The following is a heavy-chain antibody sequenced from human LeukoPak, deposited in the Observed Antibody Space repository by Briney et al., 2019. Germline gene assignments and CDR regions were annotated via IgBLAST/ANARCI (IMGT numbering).Heavy chain of an antibody. Sequence: PGGSLRLSCAASGFTVSGYEMNWVRQAPGKGLEWVSYISSSANTIYYADSVKGRFTVSRDNAKNSLYLQMNSLRAEDTAVYYCAREGFTMVRGVKYNWFDPWGQGTLVTVSS. D-gene: IGHD3-10*01. J-gene: IGHJ5*02. CDR3: AREGFTMVRGVKYNWFDP. V-gene: IGHV3-48*03. CDR2: ISSSANTI. CDR1: GFTVSGYE.